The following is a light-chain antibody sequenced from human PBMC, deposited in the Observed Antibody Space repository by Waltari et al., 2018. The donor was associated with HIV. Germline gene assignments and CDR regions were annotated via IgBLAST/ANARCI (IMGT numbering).Light chain of an antibody. CDR3: CSYAGSSTFGV. CDR2: EVS. Sequence: QSALTQPASVSGSPGQSITISCTGTSSDVGSYNLFSWYQQHPGKAPKLMIYEVSKRPSGVSNRFSGSKSGNTASLTIPGLQAEDEADYYCCSYAGSSTFGVFGGGTKLTVL. J-gene: IGLJ3*02. V-gene: IGLV2-23*02. CDR1: SSDVGSYNL.